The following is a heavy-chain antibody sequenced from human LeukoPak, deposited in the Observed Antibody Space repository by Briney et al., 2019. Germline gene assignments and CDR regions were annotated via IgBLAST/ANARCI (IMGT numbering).Heavy chain of an antibody. V-gene: IGHV4-61*01. CDR1: GGSVSSGSYY. CDR3: AREMATIPGYFDY. CDR2: IYYSGST. J-gene: IGHJ4*02. D-gene: IGHD5-24*01. Sequence: SETLSLTCTVSGGSVSSGSYYWSWIRQPPGKGLEWIGYIYYSGSTNYNPSLKSRDTISVDTSKNQFSLKLSSVTAADTAVYYCAREMATIPGYFDYWGQGTLVTVSS.